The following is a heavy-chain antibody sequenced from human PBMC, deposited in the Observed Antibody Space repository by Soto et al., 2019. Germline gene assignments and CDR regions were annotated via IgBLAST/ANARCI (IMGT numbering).Heavy chain of an antibody. CDR3: ARDKAFYYDSSRPSCWFDP. V-gene: IGHV4-31*03. J-gene: IGHJ5*02. CDR1: GGSISSGGYY. Sequence: PSETLSLTCTVSGGSISSGGYYWSWIRQHPGKGLEWIGYIYYSGSTYYNPSLKSRVTISVDTSKNQFSLKLSSVTAADTAVYYCARDKAFYYDSSRPSCWFDPWGQGTLVSGSS. CDR2: IYYSGST. D-gene: IGHD3-22*01.